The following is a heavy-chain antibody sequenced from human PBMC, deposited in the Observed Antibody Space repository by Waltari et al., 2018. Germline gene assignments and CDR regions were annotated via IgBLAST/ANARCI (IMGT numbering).Heavy chain of an antibody. J-gene: IGHJ5*02. CDR3: ARYYGNGEGWLDP. V-gene: IGHV4-39*07. D-gene: IGHD3-3*01. CDR1: GGSISSGSYY. CDR2: ISYSGTT. Sequence: QLQLQESGPGLVKPSETLSLTCTVPGGSISSGSYYWGRMPQPPGKGLESIGYISYSGTTYYNLSLKSRVTMSVDTSRDQYSLSLRSVAAADTAVYYCARYYGNGEGWLDPWGQGTLVTVSS.